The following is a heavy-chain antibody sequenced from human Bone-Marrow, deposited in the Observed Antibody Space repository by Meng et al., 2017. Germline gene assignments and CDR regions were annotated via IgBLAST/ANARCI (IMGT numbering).Heavy chain of an antibody. J-gene: IGHJ3*02. D-gene: IGHD3-22*01. CDR1: GFSLSTSGVG. V-gene: IGHV2-5*02. Sequence: SGPTLVKPTQTLTLTCTFSGFSLSTSGVGVGWIRQPPGKALEWLALIYWDDDKRYSPSLKSRLTITKDTSKNQVVLTMTNMDPVDTATYYRAHRRLPLGGDSSGYYYLYAFDIWGQGTMVTVSS. CDR2: IYWDDDK. CDR3: AHRRLPLGGDSSGYYYLYAFDI.